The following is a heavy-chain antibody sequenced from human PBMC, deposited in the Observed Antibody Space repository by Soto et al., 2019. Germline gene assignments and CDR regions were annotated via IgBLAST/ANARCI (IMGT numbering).Heavy chain of an antibody. CDR3: ARDPSSEYGSSWHYFDL. CDR2: ISGSGDTI. V-gene: IGHV3-11*01. CDR1: GFTFSDFY. D-gene: IGHD6-6*01. J-gene: IGHJ4*02. Sequence: PGGSLRLSCAASGFTFSDFYMSWIRQAPGKGLEWLSHISGSGDTIYHAESVKGRFTISRDNAKNSLYLQMDRLKADDAAVYYCARDPSSEYGSSWHYFDLWGQGALVTVSS.